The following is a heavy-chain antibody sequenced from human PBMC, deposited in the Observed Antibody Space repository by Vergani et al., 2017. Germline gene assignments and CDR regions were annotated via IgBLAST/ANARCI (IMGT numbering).Heavy chain of an antibody. Sequence: QVQLVQSGAEVKKPGSSVKVSCKASGGTFSSYAISWVRQAPGQGLEWMGGIITIFGTANYAQKFQGRVTITADESTSTAYMELSSLRSEDTAGYYCARGGRGYCSSTSCYIKSPFDYWGQGTLVTVSS. CDR3: ARGGRGYCSSTSCYIKSPFDY. J-gene: IGHJ4*02. V-gene: IGHV1-69*01. D-gene: IGHD2-2*02. CDR2: IITIFGTA. CDR1: GGTFSSYA.